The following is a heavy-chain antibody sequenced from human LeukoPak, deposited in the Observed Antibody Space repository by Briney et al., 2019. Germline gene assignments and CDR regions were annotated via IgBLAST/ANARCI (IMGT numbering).Heavy chain of an antibody. CDR2: ISGTADSI. V-gene: IGHV3-23*01. CDR1: AFTFSSYA. J-gene: IGHJ1*01. Sequence: GGSLRLSCAASAFTFSSYAMSWVRQAPGKGLEWVSTISGTADSIFYAASVKGRFTISRDNSKNTLYLQMNSLRAEDTAVYYCAKDGIYISSWHPMGYFQHWGQGTLVTVSS. CDR3: AKDGIYISSWHPMGYFQH. D-gene: IGHD6-13*01.